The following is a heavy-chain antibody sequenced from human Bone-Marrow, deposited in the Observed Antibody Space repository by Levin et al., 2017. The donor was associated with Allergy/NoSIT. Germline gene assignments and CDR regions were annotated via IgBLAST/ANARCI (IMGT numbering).Heavy chain of an antibody. CDR2: ISYDGSNK. D-gene: IGHD2-2*01. V-gene: IGHV3-30*18. J-gene: IGHJ4*02. Sequence: PGGSLRLSCAASGFTFSSYGMHWVRQAPGKGLEWVAVISYDGSNKYYADSVKGRFTISRDNSKNTLYLQMNSLRAEDTAVYYCAKDQEKSYDCSSTSCPYAFDYWGQGTLVTVSS. CDR1: GFTFSSYG. CDR3: AKDQEKSYDCSSTSCPYAFDY.